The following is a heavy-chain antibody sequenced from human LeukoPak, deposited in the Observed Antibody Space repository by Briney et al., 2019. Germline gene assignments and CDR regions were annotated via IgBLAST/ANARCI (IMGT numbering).Heavy chain of an antibody. J-gene: IGHJ1*01. CDR2: IRYDGGKK. V-gene: IGHV3-30*02. Sequence: RRSLSPSCAASGFTSSILGTDWVRQAPDEGLEWVAFIRYDGGKKYYADPVQGRLTISRDNSKNTLYLQMNSLRAEDTAVYYCAKDLYSSSVTQFQHWGQGTLVTVSS. CDR1: GFTSSILG. CDR3: AKDLYSSSVTQFQH. D-gene: IGHD6-13*01.